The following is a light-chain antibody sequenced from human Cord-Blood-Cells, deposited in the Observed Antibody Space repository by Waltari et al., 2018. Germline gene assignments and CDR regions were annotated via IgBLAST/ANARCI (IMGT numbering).Light chain of an antibody. CDR1: SSDVGGYNY. CDR2: EVR. CDR3: SSYTSSSTLVV. J-gene: IGLJ2*01. Sequence: QSALTQPASVSGSPGQSITISCTGTSSDVGGYNYVSWYQQHPGKAPKLMIYEVRNRPPGVSNRFSGSKSGNTASLTISGLQAEDEADYYCSSYTSSSTLVVFGGGTKLTVL. V-gene: IGLV2-14*01.